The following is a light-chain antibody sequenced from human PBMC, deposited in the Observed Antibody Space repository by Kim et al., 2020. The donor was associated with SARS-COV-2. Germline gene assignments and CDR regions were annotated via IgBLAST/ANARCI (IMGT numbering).Light chain of an antibody. CDR2: KAS. V-gene: IGKV1-5*03. Sequence: ASVGDRVTITCRASQNINSWLAWYQQKPGRAPNLLIYKASSLPSGVPSRFSGSGSGTDFTLTINSLQPDDFATYYCQQYFTYSPLTFGGGTKLEIK. CDR1: QNINSW. J-gene: IGKJ4*01. CDR3: QQYFTYSPLT.